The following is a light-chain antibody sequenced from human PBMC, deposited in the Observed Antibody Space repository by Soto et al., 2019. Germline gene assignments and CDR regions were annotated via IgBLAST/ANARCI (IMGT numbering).Light chain of an antibody. CDR1: QSVSNN. J-gene: IGKJ2*01. CDR3: QQYNNWPPVT. CDR2: GAS. Sequence: EIVMTQSPATLSVSPGERATLSCSASQSVSNNLAWYQQKPGQTPRLLIYGASTRATGIPVRFSGSGSGTEFTLTISSLQSEDFAVDYCQQYNNWPPVTFGQGTKLEIK. V-gene: IGKV3-15*01.